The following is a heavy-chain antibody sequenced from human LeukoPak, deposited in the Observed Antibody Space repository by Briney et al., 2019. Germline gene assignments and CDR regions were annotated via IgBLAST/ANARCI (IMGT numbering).Heavy chain of an antibody. CDR2: IIPIFGTA. V-gene: IGHV1-69*13. J-gene: IGHJ6*02. CDR3: AREVVDDCSSTSCYNPLDYYGMDV. D-gene: IGHD2-2*02. CDR1: GGTFISYA. Sequence: SVKVSYKASGGTFISYAISWVRQAPGQGLEWVAGIIPIFGTASCAQKFQGRVTITADESTSTAYMELSSLRSEDTAVYYCAREVVDDCSSTSCYNPLDYYGMDVWGQGTTVTVSS.